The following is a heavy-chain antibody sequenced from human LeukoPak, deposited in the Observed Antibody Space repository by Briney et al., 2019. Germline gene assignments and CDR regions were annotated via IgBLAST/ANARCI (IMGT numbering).Heavy chain of an antibody. CDR1: GFTFSSCA. CDR3: ARDHKGYSYGYRRGYSDYYYMDV. V-gene: IGHV3-30*04. CDR2: ISYDGRNK. D-gene: IGHD5-18*01. Sequence: GGSLRLSCAASGFTFSSCAMYWVRQAPGKGLEWVAVISYDGRNKNYADSVKGRFTLSRDNSKNTLYLQMNSLRAEDTAVYYCARDHKGYSYGYRRGYSDYYYMDVWGKGTTVTVSS. J-gene: IGHJ6*03.